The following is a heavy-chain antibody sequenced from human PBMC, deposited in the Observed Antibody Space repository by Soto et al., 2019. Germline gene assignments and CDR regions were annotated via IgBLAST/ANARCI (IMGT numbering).Heavy chain of an antibody. CDR3: GRGGSGIYGMDI. J-gene: IGHJ6*02. D-gene: IGHD3-10*01. Sequence: EVQLVESGGGLVQPGGSLRLACAASGFTFSSYWMHWVRQAPGKGLVWISRIIRDGSSTNYADPVKGRFTISRDNAKNTLYLEINSLRADDTAVYFCGRGGSGIYGMDIWGQGTTVIVS. CDR1: GFTFSSYW. V-gene: IGHV3-74*01. CDR2: IIRDGSST.